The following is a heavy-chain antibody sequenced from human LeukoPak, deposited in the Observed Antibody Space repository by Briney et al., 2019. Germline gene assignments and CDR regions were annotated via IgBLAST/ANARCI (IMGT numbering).Heavy chain of an antibody. CDR1: GYTFTSHA. CDR2: INTNTGNP. V-gene: IGHV7-4-1*02. CDR3: AREYLYCGGDCPNWFDP. Sequence: ASVKVSCKASGYTFTSHAMNWVRQAPGQGLEWMGWINTNTGNPTYAQGFTGRVVFSLDTSVSTAYLQISSLRAEDTAVYYCAREYLYCGGDCPNWFDPWGQGTLVTVSS. D-gene: IGHD2-21*02. J-gene: IGHJ5*02.